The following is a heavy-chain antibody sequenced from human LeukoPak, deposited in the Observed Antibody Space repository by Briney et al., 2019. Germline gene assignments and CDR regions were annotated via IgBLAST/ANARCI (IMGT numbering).Heavy chain of an antibody. CDR1: GYTFTSYA. D-gene: IGHD6-13*01. V-gene: IGHV1-3*01. Sequence: ALVKVSCKASGYTFTSYAMHWVRQAPGQRLEWMGWINAGNGNTKYSQKFQGRVTITRDTSASTAYMELSSLGSEDTAVYYCARVRQQLVPDYWGQGTLVTVSS. CDR3: ARVRQQLVPDY. J-gene: IGHJ4*02. CDR2: INAGNGNT.